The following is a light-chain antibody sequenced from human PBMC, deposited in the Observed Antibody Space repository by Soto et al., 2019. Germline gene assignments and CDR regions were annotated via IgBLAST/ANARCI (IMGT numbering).Light chain of an antibody. J-gene: IGKJ1*01. CDR1: QSVSSSY. CDR2: GAS. CDR3: QQCGSSST. Sequence: IVLTQSPGTLSLSPGERATLSCRASQSVSSSYLAWYQQKPGQAPRLLIYGASSRATGIPDRFSGSGSGTDLTLTISRLEPEDFAVYYCQQCGSSSTFGQGTKVDI. V-gene: IGKV3-20*01.